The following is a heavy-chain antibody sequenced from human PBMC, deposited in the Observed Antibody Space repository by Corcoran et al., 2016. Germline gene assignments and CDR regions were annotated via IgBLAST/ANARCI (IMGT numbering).Heavy chain of an antibody. CDR3: AREYYYDSSGFDAFDI. Sequence: EVQLVESGGGLIQPGGSLRLSCAASGFTVSSNYMSWVRQAPGKGLEWVSVIYSGGSTYYADSVKGRFTISRANSKNTLYLQMNSLRAEDTAVYYCAREYYYDSSGFDAFDIWGQGTMVTVSS. CDR1: GFTVSSNY. D-gene: IGHD3-22*01. V-gene: IGHV3-53*01. CDR2: IYSGGST. J-gene: IGHJ3*02.